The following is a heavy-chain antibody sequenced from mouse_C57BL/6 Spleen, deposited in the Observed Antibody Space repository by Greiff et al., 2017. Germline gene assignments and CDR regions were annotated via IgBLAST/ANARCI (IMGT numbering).Heavy chain of an antibody. J-gene: IGHJ2*01. D-gene: IGHD1-1*01. CDR1: GYTFTDYY. CDR3: ARPYYGSSTGYCDY. CDR2: INPNNGGT. Sequence: EVQLQQSGPELVKPGASVKISCKASGYTFTDYYMNWVKQSHGKSLEWIGDINPNNGGTSYNQKFKGKATLTVDKSSSTAYMELRSLTSEDSAVXYCARPYYGSSTGYCDYGGQGTTLTVSS. V-gene: IGHV1-26*01.